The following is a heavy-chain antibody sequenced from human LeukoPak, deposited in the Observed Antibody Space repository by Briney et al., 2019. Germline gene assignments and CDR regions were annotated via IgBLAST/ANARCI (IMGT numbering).Heavy chain of an antibody. J-gene: IGHJ3*02. CDR2: IYYSGST. CDR3: ARHGYIYGTAFDI. CDR1: GGSMSNYY. V-gene: IGHV4-59*08. Sequence: SETLSLTCTVPGGSMSNYYWSWIRKPPGKGLEWIGYIYYSGSTNYSPSLKSRVTISVDTSKNQFSLKLSSVTAADTAVYYCARHGYIYGTAFDIWGQGTMVTVSS. D-gene: IGHD5-18*01.